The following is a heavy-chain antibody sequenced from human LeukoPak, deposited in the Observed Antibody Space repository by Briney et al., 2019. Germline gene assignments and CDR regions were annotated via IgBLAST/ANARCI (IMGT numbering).Heavy chain of an antibody. J-gene: IGHJ4*02. CDR1: GFTFSTYP. V-gene: IGHV3-64*01. CDR3: ARDRDGGWSFDY. Sequence: GGSQRLSCAASGFTFSTYPMHWVRQAPGKGLEFVSSIVSNGDYVFYANSVKGRFTISRDNSKNTLYLQMGSLRAEDMAVYYCARDRDGGWSFDYWGQGTLVTASS. CDR2: IVSNGDYV. D-gene: IGHD6-19*01.